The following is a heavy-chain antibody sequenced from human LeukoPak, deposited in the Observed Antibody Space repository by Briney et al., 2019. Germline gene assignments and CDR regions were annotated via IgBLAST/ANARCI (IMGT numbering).Heavy chain of an antibody. CDR3: AREGSVYYYYGMDV. CDR2: IYSGGST. Sequence: GGSLRLSCAASGFTDSSNYMSWVRHAPGKGLEWVSVIYSGGSTYYADSVKGRFTISRDNSKNTLYLQMNSLRAEDTAVYYCAREGSVYYYYGMDVWGQGTTVTVSS. CDR1: GFTDSSNY. V-gene: IGHV3-66*01. J-gene: IGHJ6*02.